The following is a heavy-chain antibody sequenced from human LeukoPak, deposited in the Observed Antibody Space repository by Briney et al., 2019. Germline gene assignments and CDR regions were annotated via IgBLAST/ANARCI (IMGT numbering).Heavy chain of an antibody. V-gene: IGHV3-23*01. CDR2: MSGNGGTT. J-gene: IGHJ4*02. CDR1: GFTFSAYA. Sequence: GGSLRLSCAASGFTFSAYAMSWVRQAPGKGLEWVSGMSGNGGTTYNADSVKGRFTISRDNSKNTLYLQMNNLRAEDTAVYYCARRDCYDSSGYSPLFDYWGQGTLVTVSS. CDR3: ARRDCYDSSGYSPLFDY. D-gene: IGHD3-22*01.